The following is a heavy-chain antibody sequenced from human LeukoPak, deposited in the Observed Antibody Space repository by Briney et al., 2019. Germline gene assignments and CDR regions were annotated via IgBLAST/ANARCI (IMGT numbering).Heavy chain of an antibody. J-gene: IGHJ3*02. CDR3: AREELELLLAFDI. CDR1: GGTFSSYA. V-gene: IGHV1-69*01. CDR2: IIPIFGTA. Sequence: GASVKVSCKASGGTFSSYAISWVRQAPGQGLEWMGGIIPIFGTANYAQKFQGRVTITADESTSTAYMELSSLRSEDTAVYYCAREELELLLAFDIWGQGTMVTVSS. D-gene: IGHD1-7*01.